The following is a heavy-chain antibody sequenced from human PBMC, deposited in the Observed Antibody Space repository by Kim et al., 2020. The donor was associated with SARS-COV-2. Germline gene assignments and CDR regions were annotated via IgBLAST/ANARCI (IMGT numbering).Heavy chain of an antibody. Sequence: GGSLRLSCAASGFTFDDYAMHWVRQAPGKGLEWVSGISWNSGSIGYADAVKGRFTISRDNAKNSLYLQMNSLRAEDTALYYCAKDIVGYYDSSDYYGMDVWGQGTTVTVSS. CDR1: GFTFDDYA. CDR2: ISWNSGSI. CDR3: AKDIVGYYDSSDYYGMDV. D-gene: IGHD3-22*01. V-gene: IGHV3-9*01. J-gene: IGHJ6*02.